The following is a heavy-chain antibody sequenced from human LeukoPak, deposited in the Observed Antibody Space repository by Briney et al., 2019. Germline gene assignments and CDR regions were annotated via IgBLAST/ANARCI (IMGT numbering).Heavy chain of an antibody. J-gene: IGHJ6*03. Sequence: GGSLRLTCAASGFTFSSYAMSWVRQAPGKGLEWVSAISGSGGSTYYTDSVKGRFTISRDNSKNTLYLQMNSLRAEDTAVYYCAKDGGWLFPYYYYMDVWGKGTTVTVSS. D-gene: IGHD6-19*01. V-gene: IGHV3-23*01. CDR3: AKDGGWLFPYYYYMDV. CDR1: GFTFSSYA. CDR2: ISGSGGST.